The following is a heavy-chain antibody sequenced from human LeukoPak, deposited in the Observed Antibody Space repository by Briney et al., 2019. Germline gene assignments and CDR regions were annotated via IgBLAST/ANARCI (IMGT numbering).Heavy chain of an antibody. D-gene: IGHD3-22*01. Sequence: SETLSLTCSVSGGSISSYYWSWIRQPAGKGLEWIGRTHTSGSTYYNPSLKSRVTMSVDTSKNQFSLKLTSVTAADTAVYYCARDGYYYDSSVPYYFDYWGQGTPVTVSS. J-gene: IGHJ4*02. CDR2: THTSGST. CDR3: ARDGYYYDSSVPYYFDY. V-gene: IGHV4-4*07. CDR1: GGSISSYY.